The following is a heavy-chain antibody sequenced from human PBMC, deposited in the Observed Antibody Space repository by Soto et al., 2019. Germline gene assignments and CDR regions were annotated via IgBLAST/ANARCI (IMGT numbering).Heavy chain of an antibody. CDR2: IHTGGETT. CDR1: GFTFKSHA. D-gene: IGHD6-19*01. CDR3: VKGRAKHCSGRTCGLWMDL. Sequence: PGGSLRLSCSASGFTFKSHAMHWVRQAPGKGLEYVSSIHTGGETTFYADAVKGRFIVSRDNSNITLDLQMTSLKYEDSGVYYCVKGRAKHCSGRTCGLWMDLWGQGTTVTVSS. V-gene: IGHV3-64D*06. J-gene: IGHJ6*02.